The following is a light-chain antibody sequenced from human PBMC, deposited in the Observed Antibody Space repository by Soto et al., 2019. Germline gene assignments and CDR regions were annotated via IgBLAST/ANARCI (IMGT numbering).Light chain of an antibody. J-gene: IGLJ2*01. CDR2: RNN. CDR1: SYNIGSNY. V-gene: IGLV1-47*01. CDR3: AAWDDSLRVYVV. Sequence: QSVLTQPPSASGTPGQRVTISCSGSSYNIGSNYVYWYQQLPGTAPKLLIYRNNQRPSGVPDRFSGSKSGTLASLAISGLRCEDEADYHCAAWDDSLRVYVVFGGGTKLTVL.